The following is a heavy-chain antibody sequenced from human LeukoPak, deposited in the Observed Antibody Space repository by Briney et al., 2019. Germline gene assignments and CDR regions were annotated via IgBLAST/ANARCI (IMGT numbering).Heavy chain of an antibody. CDR3: AKSQLDLDY. Sequence: GGSLRLSCAASGFSFRDYAMNWVRQVPGKGLEWVSSISSSSSYIYYADSVKGRFAISRDNAKNSLYLQMNSLRAEDTAVYYCAKSQLDLDYWGQGTLVTVSS. V-gene: IGHV3-21*01. D-gene: IGHD1-1*01. CDR1: GFSFRDYA. J-gene: IGHJ4*02. CDR2: ISSSSSYI.